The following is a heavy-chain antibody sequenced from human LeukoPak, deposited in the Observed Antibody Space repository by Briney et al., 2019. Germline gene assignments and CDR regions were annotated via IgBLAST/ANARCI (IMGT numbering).Heavy chain of an antibody. Sequence: RSGGSLRLSCAASGFTFSNAWMSWVRQAPGKGLEWVGRIKSKTDGGTTDYAAPVKGRFTISRDDSKNTLYLQMNSLKTEDTAVYYCTSGLYYDSWSDLFDYWGQGTLVTVSS. V-gene: IGHV3-15*01. CDR1: GFTFSNAW. CDR3: TSGLYYDSWSDLFDY. J-gene: IGHJ4*02. D-gene: IGHD3-3*01. CDR2: IKSKTDGGTT.